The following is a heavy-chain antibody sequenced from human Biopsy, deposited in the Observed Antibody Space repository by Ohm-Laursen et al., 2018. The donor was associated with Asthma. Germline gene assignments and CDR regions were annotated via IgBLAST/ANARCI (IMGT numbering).Heavy chain of an antibody. D-gene: IGHD4-11*01. V-gene: IGHV3-30*18. CDR2: ISHDGQTQ. CDR3: AKRRGYSDFNDFDY. Sequence: SLRLSCAASGFTFSRYAIHWVRQAPGKGLEWVAVISHDGQTQHYAESVKGRFALSRDNSQNTLYLQMISLRTDDTAVYYCAKRRGYSDFNDFDYWGHGTLVTVSS. J-gene: IGHJ4*01. CDR1: GFTFSRYA.